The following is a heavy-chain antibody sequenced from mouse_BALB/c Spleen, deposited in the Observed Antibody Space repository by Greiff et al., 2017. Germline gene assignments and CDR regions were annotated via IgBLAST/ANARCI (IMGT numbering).Heavy chain of an antibody. D-gene: IGHD2-4*01. CDR3: ARRGGSTMITTGAMDY. Sequence: EVKLVESGGGLVKPGGSLKLSCAASGFTFSSYAMSWVRQTPEKRLEWVATISSGGSYTYYPDSVKGRFTISRDNAKNTLYLHMSSLRSEDTAMYYCARRGGSTMITTGAMDYWGQGTSVTVSS. J-gene: IGHJ4*01. CDR2: ISSGGSYT. CDR1: GFTFSSYA. V-gene: IGHV5-9-3*01.